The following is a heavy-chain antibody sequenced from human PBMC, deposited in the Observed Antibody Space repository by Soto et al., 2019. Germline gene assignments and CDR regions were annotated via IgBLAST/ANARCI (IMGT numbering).Heavy chain of an antibody. D-gene: IGHD2-15*01. CDR1: GYTFTSYA. J-gene: IGHJ5*01. CDR3: AKGVGSNLDTFAP. Sequence: ASVKVSCKASGYTFTSYAMHWVRQAPGQRLEWMGWINAGNGNTKYSQKFQGRVTITRDTSASTAYMELSSLRSEDTAVYYCAKGVGSNLDTFAPWSQGTLVTGSS. CDR2: INAGNGNT. V-gene: IGHV1-3*01.